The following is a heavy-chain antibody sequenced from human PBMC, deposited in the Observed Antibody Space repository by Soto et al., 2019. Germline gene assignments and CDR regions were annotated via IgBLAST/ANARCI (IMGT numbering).Heavy chain of an antibody. CDR2: ISYDGTNK. CDR1: GFAFSSHG. J-gene: IGHJ4*02. D-gene: IGHD6-19*01. Sequence: PGGSLRLSCAASGFAFSSHGLHWVRQTPGKGLEWVAFISYDGTNKYYAESVKGRFTISRDSSKNTLFLRMNSLRADDTAVYYCARDNEQWLVGTYYFDYWGQGTLVTVSS. V-gene: IGHV3-30*03. CDR3: ARDNEQWLVGTYYFDY.